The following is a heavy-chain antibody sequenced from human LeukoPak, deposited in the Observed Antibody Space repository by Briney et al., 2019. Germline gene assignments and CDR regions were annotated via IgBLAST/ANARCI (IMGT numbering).Heavy chain of an antibody. CDR1: GYTFPTYV. CDR2: INAGNGNT. Sequence: ASVKVSCKASGYTFPTYVLHWVRQAPGQRLEWMGWINAGNGNTKYSQKFQARVTVTRDTSASTAYMELSSLRSEDTAVYYCARDPIGSRWPYYFDYWGQGTLVTVSS. J-gene: IGHJ4*02. V-gene: IGHV1-3*01. CDR3: ARDPIGSRWPYYFDY. D-gene: IGHD6-13*01.